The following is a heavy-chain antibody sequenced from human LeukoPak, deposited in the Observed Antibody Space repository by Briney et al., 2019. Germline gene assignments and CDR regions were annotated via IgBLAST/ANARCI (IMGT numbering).Heavy chain of an antibody. CDR3: AGILLWFGEEAFDI. D-gene: IGHD3-10*01. CDR1: GGSISSSSYY. V-gene: IGHV4-39*01. Sequence: SETLSLTCTVSGGSISSSSYYWGWIRQPPGKGLEWIGSIYYSGSTYYNPSLKSRVTISVDTSKNQFSLKLSSVTAADTAVYYCAGILLWFGEEAFDIWGQGTMVTVSS. CDR2: IYYSGST. J-gene: IGHJ3*02.